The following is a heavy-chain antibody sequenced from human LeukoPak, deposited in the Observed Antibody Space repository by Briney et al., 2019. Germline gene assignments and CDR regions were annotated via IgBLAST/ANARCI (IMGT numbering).Heavy chain of an antibody. V-gene: IGHV1-2*02. CDR1: GYTFTGYY. D-gene: IGHD3-3*01. CDR3: ARQYYDFWSGYGY. Sequence: ASVKVSCKASGYTFTGYYMHWVRQAPGQGLEWMGWINPNSGGTNYAQKFQGMVTMTRDTSISTAYMELSRLRSDDTAVYYCARQYYDFWSGYGYWGQGTLVTVSS. J-gene: IGHJ4*02. CDR2: INPNSGGT.